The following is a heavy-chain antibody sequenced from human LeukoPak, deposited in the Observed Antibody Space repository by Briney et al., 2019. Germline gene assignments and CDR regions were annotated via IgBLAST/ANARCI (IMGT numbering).Heavy chain of an antibody. V-gene: IGHV1-3*01. Sequence: ASVKVSCKTSGYTFTTCAVHWVRQAPGQRLEWMGWIHADSGNTSYAQKFQGRVTMTRDTSTSTVYMELSSLRSEDTAVYYCARDGYCSGGSCYRWYFDLWGRGTLVTVSS. D-gene: IGHD2-15*01. J-gene: IGHJ2*01. CDR3: ARDGYCSGGSCYRWYFDL. CDR2: IHADSGNT. CDR1: GYTFTTCA.